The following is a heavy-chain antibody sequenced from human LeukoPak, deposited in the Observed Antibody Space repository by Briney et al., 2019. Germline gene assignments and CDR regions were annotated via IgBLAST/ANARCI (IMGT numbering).Heavy chain of an antibody. CDR3: AIGWYYFDY. Sequence: SETLSLTCTVSGGSISSYYWSWIRQPPGKGLEWIGYIYYSGSTNHNPSLKSRVTISVDTSKNQFSLKLSSVTAADTAVYYCAIGWYYFDYWGQGTLVTVSS. D-gene: IGHD2-8*01. V-gene: IGHV4-59*01. J-gene: IGHJ4*02. CDR2: IYYSGST. CDR1: GGSISSYY.